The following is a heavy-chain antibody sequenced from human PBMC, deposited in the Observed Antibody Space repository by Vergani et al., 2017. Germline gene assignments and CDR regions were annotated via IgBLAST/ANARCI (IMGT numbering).Heavy chain of an antibody. V-gene: IGHV4-61*02. CDR1: GGSISSGSYY. J-gene: IGHJ5*02. CDR2: IYTSGST. D-gene: IGHD5-18*01. Sequence: QVQLEESGPGLVKPSETLSLTCTVSGGSISSGSYYWSWIRQPAGKGLEWIGRIYTSGSTNYNPSLKSRVTISVDTSKNQFSLKLSSVTAADTAVYYCARGRGYSYGGGWFDPWGQGTLVTVSS. CDR3: ARGRGYSYGGGWFDP.